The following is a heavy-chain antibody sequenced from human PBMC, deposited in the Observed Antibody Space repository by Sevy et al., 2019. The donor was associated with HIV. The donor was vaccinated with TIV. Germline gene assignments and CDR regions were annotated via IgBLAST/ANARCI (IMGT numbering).Heavy chain of an antibody. Sequence: GGSLRLSCAASGFTFSTYDMHWVRQAPVKGLEWVAYVRYDGSNKDYGDSVRGRFTISRDNSKSTLYVQLNSLRAEVTAVYYCARGRKTTQEWLEELDYYYGMDVWGQGTSVTVSS. CDR2: VRYDGSNK. D-gene: IGHD2-8*01. V-gene: IGHV3-30*02. J-gene: IGHJ6*02. CDR1: GFTFSTYD. CDR3: ARGRKTTQEWLEELDYYYGMDV.